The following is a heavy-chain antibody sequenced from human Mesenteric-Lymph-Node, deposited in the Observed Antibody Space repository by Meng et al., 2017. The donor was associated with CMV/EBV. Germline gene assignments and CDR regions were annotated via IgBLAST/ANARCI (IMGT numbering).Heavy chain of an antibody. J-gene: IGHJ4*02. D-gene: IGHD4-23*01. CDR3: ARDRAYGGNIVFVDH. CDR2: IYYSGST. V-gene: IGHV4-61*01. Sequence: GSLRLSCTVSGGSVSSGSYYWSWIRQPPGKGLEWIGYIYYSGSTNYNPSLKSRVTISVDTSKNQFSLKLSSVTAADTAVYYCARDRAYGGNIVFVDHWGQGMLVTVSS. CDR1: GGSVSSGSYY.